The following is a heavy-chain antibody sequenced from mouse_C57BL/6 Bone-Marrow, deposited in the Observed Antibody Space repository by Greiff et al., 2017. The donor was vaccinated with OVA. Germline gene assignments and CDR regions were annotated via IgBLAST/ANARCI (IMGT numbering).Heavy chain of an antibody. CDR3: ARFHYYGSSYGYFDV. V-gene: IGHV1-7*01. J-gene: IGHJ1*03. CDR1: GYTFTSYW. CDR2: INPSSGYT. D-gene: IGHD1-1*01. Sequence: VHLVESGAELAKPGASVKLSCKASGYTFTSYWMHWVKQRPGQGLEWIGYINPSSGYTKYNQKFKDKARLTADKSSSTAYMQLSSLTYEDSAVYYCARFHYYGSSYGYFDVWGTGTTVTVSS.